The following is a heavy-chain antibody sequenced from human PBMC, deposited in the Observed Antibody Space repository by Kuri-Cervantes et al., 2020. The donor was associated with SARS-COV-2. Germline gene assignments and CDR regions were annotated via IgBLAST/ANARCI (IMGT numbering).Heavy chain of an antibody. D-gene: IGHD1-1*01. CDR1: GYTHTELS. CDR3: ATEGTGTTGTTGAKGFDY. V-gene: IGHV1-24*01. J-gene: IGHJ4*02. CDR2: FDPEDGET. Sequence: ASVKVSCKVSGYTHTELSMHWVRQAPGKGLEWRGGFDPEDGETIYAQKFQGRVTMTEDTSTDTDYMELSSLGSEDTAVYYCATEGTGTTGTTGAKGFDYWGQGTLVTVSS.